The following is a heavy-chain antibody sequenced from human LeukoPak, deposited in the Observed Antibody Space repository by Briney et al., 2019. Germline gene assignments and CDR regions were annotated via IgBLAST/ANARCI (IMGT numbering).Heavy chain of an antibody. J-gene: IGHJ4*02. CDR3: ARGNVYFDY. Sequence: SETLSLTCTVPGGSISSYYWSWIRQPPGKGLEWIASIYHTGNTYYDASLKSRVNLSVDRSKNQFSLKLSSVTAADTAVYYCARGNVYFDYWDQGILVTVSS. CDR1: GGSISSYY. CDR2: IYHTGNT. V-gene: IGHV4-4*08.